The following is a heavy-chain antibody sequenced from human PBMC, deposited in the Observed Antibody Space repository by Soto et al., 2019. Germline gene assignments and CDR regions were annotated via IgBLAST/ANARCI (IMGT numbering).Heavy chain of an antibody. CDR3: ARGGIAARKGRWFDP. CDR1: GGSLSDYY. CDR2: IHYSGST. D-gene: IGHD6-6*01. J-gene: IGHJ5*02. V-gene: IGHV4-59*01. Sequence: SETLSLTCTVSGGSLSDYYWTWIRQPPGKGLEWIGYIHYSGSTNYNPSLKSRVTISVDTSKNQFSLKLRSVTAADTAMYHCARGGIAARKGRWFDPWGQGAPVT.